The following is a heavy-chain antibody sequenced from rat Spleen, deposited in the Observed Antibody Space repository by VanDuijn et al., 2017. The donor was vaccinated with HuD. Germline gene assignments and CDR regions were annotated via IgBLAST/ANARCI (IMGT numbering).Heavy chain of an antibody. CDR1: GVTFNNYW. CDR2: ITHTGDST. V-gene: IGHV5-31*01. CDR3: AVAGYGY. D-gene: IGHD4-3*01. Sequence: EVQLVESGGGLVQPGRSLKLSCVASGVTFNNYWMNWIRQAPGKGLEWVAAITHTGDSTFYPDSVRGRFTISRDNAENTAYLQMNSLWSEDTATYYCAVAGYGYWGQGVVVTVSS. J-gene: IGHJ2*01.